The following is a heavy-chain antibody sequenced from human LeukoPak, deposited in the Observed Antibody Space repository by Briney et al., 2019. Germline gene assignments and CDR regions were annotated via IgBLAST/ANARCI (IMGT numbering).Heavy chain of an antibody. CDR1: GGSISSYY. CDR2: IYYSGST. CDR3: ARFGDYGDYAFDY. D-gene: IGHD4-17*01. J-gene: IGHJ4*02. Sequence: SETLSLTCTVSGGSISSYYWSWIRQPPGKGLEWIGYIYYSGSTNYNPSLKSRVTISVDTSKNQFSLKLSSVTAADMAVYYCARFGDYGDYAFDYWGQGTLVTVSS. V-gene: IGHV4-59*08.